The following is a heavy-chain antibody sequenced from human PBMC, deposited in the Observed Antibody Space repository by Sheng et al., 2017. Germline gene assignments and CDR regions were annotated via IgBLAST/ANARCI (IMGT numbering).Heavy chain of an antibody. CDR2: ISASGATT. CDR1: GFSFSSYS. CDR3: AKAATTTSTRALDY. V-gene: IGHV3-23*01. Sequence: EVQLLESGGGLVQSGGSLRLSCVASGFSFSSYSMSWVRQAPGKGLEWVSVISASGATTYYADSVKGRFTISRDNSKNTLYLQMNGLRDEDTAVFYXAKAATTTSTRALDYWGQGTLVTVSS. J-gene: IGHJ4*02. D-gene: IGHD4-4*01.